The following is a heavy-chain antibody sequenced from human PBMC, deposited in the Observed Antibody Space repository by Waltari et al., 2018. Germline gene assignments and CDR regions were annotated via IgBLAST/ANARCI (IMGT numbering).Heavy chain of an antibody. J-gene: IGHJ4*02. D-gene: IGHD1-1*01. CDR2: ISHSGST. CDR3: ARGLEPHYFDY. Sequence: QVQLQESGPGLVKPSETLSLTCAVSGYSISSGYYWGWIRQPPGKGLEWIESISHSGSTYDNPSLKSRVTRSVDTSKNQFSLKLSSVTAADTAVYYCARGLEPHYFDYWGQGTLVTVSS. V-gene: IGHV4-38-2*01. CDR1: GYSISSGYY.